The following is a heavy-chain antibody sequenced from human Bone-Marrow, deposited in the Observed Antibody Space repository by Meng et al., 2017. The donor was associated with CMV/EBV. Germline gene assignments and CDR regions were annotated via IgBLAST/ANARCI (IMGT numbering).Heavy chain of an antibody. J-gene: IGHJ4*02. D-gene: IGHD2-2*02. V-gene: IGHV3-21*01. CDR2: ISSSSSDI. CDR3: AREDCSSTSCYRRGADY. CDR1: GFTFSSYS. Sequence: GGSLRLSCAASGFTFSSYSMNWVRQAPGKGLEWVSSISSSSSDIYYADSVKGRFTISRDNAKNSLYLQMNSLRAEDTAVYYCAREDCSSTSCYRRGADYWGQGTRVTGSS.